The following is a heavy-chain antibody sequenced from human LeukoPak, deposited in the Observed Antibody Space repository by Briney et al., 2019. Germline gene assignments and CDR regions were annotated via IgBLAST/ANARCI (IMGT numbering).Heavy chain of an antibody. CDR1: GFIFSSYS. CDR3: AKAAGSSWPSYQYGMDV. V-gene: IGHV3-23*01. Sequence: PGGSLRLSCAASGFIFSSYSMSWVRQAPGKGLEWVSVITGSGKNTYYADSVKGRFTISKDNSKNTVYLQMNDLRVDDTAVYYCAKAAGSSWPSYQYGMDVWGQGTTVTVSS. CDR2: ITGSGKNT. D-gene: IGHD6-13*01. J-gene: IGHJ6*02.